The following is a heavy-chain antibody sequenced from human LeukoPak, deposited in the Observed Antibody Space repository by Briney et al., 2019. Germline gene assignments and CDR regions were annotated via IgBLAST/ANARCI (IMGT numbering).Heavy chain of an antibody. CDR2: LNPSGGSS. CDR1: GYTVTTYY. D-gene: IGHD5-24*01. V-gene: IGHV1-46*01. J-gene: IGHJ6*02. Sequence: ASVKVSCKASGYTVTTYYMHWVRQAPGQGLEWMEILNPSGGSSSYAQKFQGRATLTRATSTSTVYMELSSLRSEDAAVYYCASVYKNGMDVWGQGTTVIVSS. CDR3: ASVYKNGMDV.